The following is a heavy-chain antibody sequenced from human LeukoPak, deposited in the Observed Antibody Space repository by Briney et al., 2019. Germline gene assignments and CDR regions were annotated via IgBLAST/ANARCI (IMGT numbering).Heavy chain of an antibody. J-gene: IGHJ4*02. CDR3: ARGMTTVTTFVDY. CDR1: GGSFSGYY. Sequence: SETLSLTCAVYGGSFSGYYWSWIRQPPGKGLEWIGEINHSGSTNYNPSLKSRVTISVDTSKNQFSLKLSSVTAADTAVYYCARGMTTVTTFVDYWGQGTLVTVSS. CDR2: INHSGST. V-gene: IGHV4-34*01. D-gene: IGHD4-17*01.